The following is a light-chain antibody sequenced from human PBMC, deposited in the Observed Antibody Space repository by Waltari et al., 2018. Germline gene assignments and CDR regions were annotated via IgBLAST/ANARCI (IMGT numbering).Light chain of an antibody. Sequence: QSVLTQPPSVSGAPGQRVTISCPGSTSNIGAGYDVHWYQQLPGTAPKLLIFGNTNRPSGVPDRFSGSKSGTPPSLAITGLQVEDEADYYCQSYDNSLSGYVFGSGTKVTVL. V-gene: IGLV1-40*01. CDR1: TSNIGAGYD. CDR3: QSYDNSLSGYV. CDR2: GNT. J-gene: IGLJ1*01.